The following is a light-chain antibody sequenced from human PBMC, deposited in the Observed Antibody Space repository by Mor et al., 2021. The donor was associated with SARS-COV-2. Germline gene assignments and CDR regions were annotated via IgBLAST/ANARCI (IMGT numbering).Light chain of an antibody. J-gene: IGLJ2*01. Sequence: PLLVINVKNNRPSGIPDRFSGSSSGNTASLTITASQAEDEADYYCNSRDSSGYPVIFGGGTKLTVL. V-gene: IGLV3-19*01. CDR2: VKN. CDR3: NSRDSSGYPVI.